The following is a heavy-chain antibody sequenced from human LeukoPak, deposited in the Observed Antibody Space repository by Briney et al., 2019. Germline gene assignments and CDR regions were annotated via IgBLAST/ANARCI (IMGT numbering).Heavy chain of an antibody. CDR3: ARDRTTVTTTRYYFDY. J-gene: IGHJ4*02. Sequence: SETLSLTCTVSGGSISSSSYYWGWIRQPPGKGLEWIGSIYYSGSTYYNPSLKSRVTISVDTSKNQFSLKLSSVTAADTAVYYCARDRTTVTTTRYYFDYWGQGTLVTVSS. V-gene: IGHV4-39*07. CDR1: GGSISSSSYY. D-gene: IGHD4-17*01. CDR2: IYYSGST.